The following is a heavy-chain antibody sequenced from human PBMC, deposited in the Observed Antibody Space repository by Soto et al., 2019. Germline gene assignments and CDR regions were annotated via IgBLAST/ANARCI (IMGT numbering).Heavy chain of an antibody. CDR1: GYTFTGYY. CDR3: ARESLVAPGGYYYYGMDV. D-gene: IGHD3-16*01. V-gene: IGHV1-2*04. J-gene: IGHJ6*02. CDR2: INPNSGGA. Sequence: GASVKVSCKASGYTFTGYYMHWVRQAPGQGLEWMGWINPNSGGANYAQKFQGWVTMTRDTSISTAYMELSRLRSDDTAVYYCARESLVAPGGYYYYGMDVWGQGTTVTVSS.